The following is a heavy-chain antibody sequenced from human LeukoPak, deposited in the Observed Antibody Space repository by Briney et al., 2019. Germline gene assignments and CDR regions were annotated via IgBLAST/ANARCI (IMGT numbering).Heavy chain of an antibody. V-gene: IGHV7-4-1*02. CDR2: INTNTGNP. J-gene: IGHJ4*02. Sequence: ASVKISCKASGYTFTSYAMNWVRQAPGQGLEWMGWINTNTGNPTYAQGFTGRFVFSLDTSVSTAYLQISSLKAEDTAVYYCARELPPGWWCSGGSCYQFLLDYWGQGTLVTVSS. CDR1: GYTFTSYA. D-gene: IGHD2-15*01. CDR3: ARELPPGWWCSGGSCYQFLLDY.